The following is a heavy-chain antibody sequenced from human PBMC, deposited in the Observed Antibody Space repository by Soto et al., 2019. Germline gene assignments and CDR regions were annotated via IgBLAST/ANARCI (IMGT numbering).Heavy chain of an antibody. Sequence: GGSLRLSCAASGFTFDDYAMHWVRQAPGKGLEWVSGISWNSGSIGYADSVKGRFTISRGNAKNSLYLQMNSLRAEDTALYYCAKGLYQKDYDILTGPDYWGQGTLVTVSS. V-gene: IGHV3-9*01. CDR3: AKGLYQKDYDILTGPDY. D-gene: IGHD3-9*01. CDR2: ISWNSGSI. J-gene: IGHJ4*02. CDR1: GFTFDDYA.